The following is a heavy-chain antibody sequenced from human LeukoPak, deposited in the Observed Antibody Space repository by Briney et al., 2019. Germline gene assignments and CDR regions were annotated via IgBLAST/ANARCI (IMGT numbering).Heavy chain of an antibody. CDR2: GIPIFGTA. CDR3: ARVEKFGMVRGEIDY. D-gene: IGHD3-10*01. CDR1: RGTFISYA. V-gene: IGHV1-69*05. Sequence: GASVKVSCKASRGTFISYAISWVRQAPGQGLEWMGGGIPIFGTAHYAQKFQGRVTMTTDTSTSTAYMELRSLRSDDTAVYYCARVEKFGMVRGEIDYWGQGTLVTVSS. J-gene: IGHJ4*02.